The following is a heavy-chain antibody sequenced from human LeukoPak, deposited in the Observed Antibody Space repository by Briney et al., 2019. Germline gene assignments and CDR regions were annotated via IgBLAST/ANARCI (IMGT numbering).Heavy chain of an antibody. V-gene: IGHV1-69*04. D-gene: IGHD3-22*01. J-gene: IGHJ4*02. CDR1: GGTSNSHA. CDR2: IIPNLGTT. CDR3: ATTNDGGGYQWGDFFDF. Sequence: GASVKVSCKASGGTSNSHAMSWVRQAPGQGLEWMGRIIPNLGTTNRAQNFQDRVTLTADKSTNTAYMELTSLTSDDTAVYYCATTNDGGGYQWGDFFDFWGQGTLVTVSS.